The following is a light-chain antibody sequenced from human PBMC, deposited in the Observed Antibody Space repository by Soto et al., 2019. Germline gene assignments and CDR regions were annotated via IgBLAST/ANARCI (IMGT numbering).Light chain of an antibody. CDR1: QSISTW. Sequence: DIQMTQSPSTLSASVGDRVTITCRASQSISTWLAWYQQKPGKAPKLLIYKASSLESGVPSRFSGSGSGTEFTLTINSLQPDDFATYYCQQYNTYPLTFGGGPTVEI. V-gene: IGKV1-5*03. CDR3: QQYNTYPLT. J-gene: IGKJ4*01. CDR2: KAS.